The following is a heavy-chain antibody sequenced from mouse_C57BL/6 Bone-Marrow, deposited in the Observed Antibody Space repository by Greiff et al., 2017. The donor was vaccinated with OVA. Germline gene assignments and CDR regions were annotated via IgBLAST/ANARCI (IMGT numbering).Heavy chain of an antibody. J-gene: IGHJ4*01. Sequence: VQLQQSGAELVRPGSSVKLSCKASGYTFTSYWMHWVKQRPIQGLEWIGNIDPSDSETHYNQKFKDKATLTVDKSSSPAYMQLSSLTSEYSAVYYGAVITTVVATGYTMDYWGQGTSVTVSS. CDR1: GYTFTSYW. V-gene: IGHV1-52*01. D-gene: IGHD1-1*01. CDR3: AVITTVVATGYTMDY. CDR2: IDPSDSET.